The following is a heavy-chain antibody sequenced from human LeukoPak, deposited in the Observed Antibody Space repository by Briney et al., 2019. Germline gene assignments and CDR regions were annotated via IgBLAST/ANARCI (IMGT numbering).Heavy chain of an antibody. D-gene: IGHD3-22*01. CDR3: AKGHYYDSSGYSIDY. V-gene: IGHV3-7*03. CDR1: GFTLSTYW. CDR2: IKQDGSEK. Sequence: GGSLRLSCAASGFTLSTYWMTWVRQAPGKGLEWVANIKQDGSEKYYVDSVKGRFTISRDNAEKLLYLQMNSLRAEDTAVYYCAKGHYYDSSGYSIDYWGQGTLVTVSS. J-gene: IGHJ4*02.